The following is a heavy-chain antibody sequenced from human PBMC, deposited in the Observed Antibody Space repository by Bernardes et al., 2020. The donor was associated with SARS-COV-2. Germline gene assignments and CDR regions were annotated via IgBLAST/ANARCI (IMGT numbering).Heavy chain of an antibody. D-gene: IGHD6-13*01. CDR1: GFAFSNYG. CDR2: IWHDGSIE. CDR3: ARDRGSRGGSSWPPREYYGMDV. Sequence: GGSLRLSCVASGFAFSNYGIHWVRQAPGRGLEWVAIIWHDGSIEYYAESVKGRFTISKDNSRNTLYLQMNSLRAEDTAVYYCARDRGSRGGSSWPPREYYGMDVWGQGTTVTVSS. V-gene: IGHV3-33*01. J-gene: IGHJ6*02.